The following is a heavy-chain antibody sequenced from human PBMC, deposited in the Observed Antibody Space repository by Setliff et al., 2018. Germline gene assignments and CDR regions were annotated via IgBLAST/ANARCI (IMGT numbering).Heavy chain of an antibody. CDR1: EFSFSDYY. CDR2: ISNDAYTI. CDR3: AKDLLPTVYYFDY. V-gene: IGHV3-11*01. D-gene: IGHD2-15*01. J-gene: IGHJ4*02. Sequence: GGSLRLSCAASEFSFSDYYMMWIRQAPGKGLEWVSYISNDAYTIHYADSMKGRLTISRDNSKNTLYLQMNSLRAEDTAVYYCAKDLLPTVYYFDYWGPGTLVTVSS.